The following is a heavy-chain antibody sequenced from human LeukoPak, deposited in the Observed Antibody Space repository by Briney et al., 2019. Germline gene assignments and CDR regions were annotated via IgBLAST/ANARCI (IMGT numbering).Heavy chain of an antibody. CDR1: GFTFSSYA. CDR2: IRGNGET. CDR3: ARASWVSSTDAVR. D-gene: IGHD3-16*01. V-gene: IGHV3-23*01. Sequence: GGSLRLSCAASGFTFSSYAMSWVRQGPARGLEWVSSIRGNGETFCADSVKGRFTLYSDSSTNTVYFQLNNLRVEDTAIYYCARASWVSSTDAVRWGQGTLVTVSS. J-gene: IGHJ4*02.